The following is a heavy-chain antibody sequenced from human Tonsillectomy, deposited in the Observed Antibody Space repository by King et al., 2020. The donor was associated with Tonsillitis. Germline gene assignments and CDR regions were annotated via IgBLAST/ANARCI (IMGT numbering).Heavy chain of an antibody. V-gene: IGHV4-34*01. D-gene: IGHD2-15*01. CDR2: INHSGST. CDR3: ARQGFAGSDYYYYGMDV. CDR1: GGSFSGYY. J-gene: IGHJ6*02. Sequence: VQLQQWGAGLLKPSETLSLTCAVYGGSFSGYYWSWIRQPPGKGLEWIGEINHSGSTNYNPSLKSRVTISVDTSKNQFSLKLSSVTAADTAVYYCARQGFAGSDYYYYGMDVWGQGPRSPSP.